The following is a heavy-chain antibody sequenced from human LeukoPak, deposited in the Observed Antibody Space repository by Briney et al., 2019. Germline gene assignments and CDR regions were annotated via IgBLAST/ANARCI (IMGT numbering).Heavy chain of an antibody. CDR3: ARSYYYDSSGYYSIDY. CDR1: GGTFSSYA. D-gene: IGHD3-22*01. V-gene: IGHV1-69*13. CDR2: IIPIFGTA. J-gene: IGHJ4*02. Sequence: GASVKVSCKASGGTFSSYAISWVRQAPGQGLEWMGGIIPIFGTANYAQKFQGRVTITADESTSTAYMELSSLRSEDTAVYYCARSYYYDSSGYYSIDYWGQGTLVTVSS.